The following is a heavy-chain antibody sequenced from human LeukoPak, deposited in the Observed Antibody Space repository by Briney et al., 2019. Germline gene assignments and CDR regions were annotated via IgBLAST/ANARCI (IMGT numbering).Heavy chain of an antibody. Sequence: ASVKDSSKASGYTFTSYDINWVRQAPGQGGEWMGWMNPKSGNTDYAQKFQGRVTMTRDTSIRTAYMELSSLRSEDTAVYYCASSETASGWFDPWGQGTLVTVSS. J-gene: IGHJ5*02. D-gene: IGHD6-25*01. CDR2: MNPKSGNT. V-gene: IGHV1-8*01. CDR3: ASSETASGWFDP. CDR1: GYTFTSYD.